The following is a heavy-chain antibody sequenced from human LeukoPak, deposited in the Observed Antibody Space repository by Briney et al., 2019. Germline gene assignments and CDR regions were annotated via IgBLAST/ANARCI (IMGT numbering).Heavy chain of an antibody. CDR2: IYYSGST. Sequence: SAALSLTCTVSGGSISSSSYYWGWVRQPPGKGLGWIGSIYYSGSTYYNPSLKSRVTISVDTSKNQFSLKLSSVTAADTAVYYCARDDGPGWFDPWGQGTLVTVSS. D-gene: IGHD5-24*01. CDR3: ARDDGPGWFDP. CDR1: GGSISSSSYY. J-gene: IGHJ5*02. V-gene: IGHV4-39*07.